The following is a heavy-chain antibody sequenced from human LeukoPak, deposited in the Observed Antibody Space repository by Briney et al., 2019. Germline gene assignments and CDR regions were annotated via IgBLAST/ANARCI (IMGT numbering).Heavy chain of an antibody. CDR3: ATSYGSGSYWFDY. D-gene: IGHD3-10*01. V-gene: IGHV1-24*01. CDR2: LDPEDGET. Sequence: ASVKVSCKVSGYTLTELSMHWVRQAPGKGLEWMGGLDPEDGETIYAQKFQGRVTMTEDTSTDTAYMELSSLRSEDTAVYYCATSYGSGSYWFDYWGQGTLVTVSS. J-gene: IGHJ4*02. CDR1: GYTLTELS.